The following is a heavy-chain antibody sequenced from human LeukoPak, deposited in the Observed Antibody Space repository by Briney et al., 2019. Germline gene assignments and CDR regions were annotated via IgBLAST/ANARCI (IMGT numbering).Heavy chain of an antibody. CDR1: GGSISSYY. J-gene: IGHJ3*02. V-gene: IGHV4-59*01. CDR3: ASHTVTTAYAFDI. D-gene: IGHD4-17*01. Sequence: KPSETLSLTCTVSGGSISSYYWSWIRQPPGKGLEWIGYIYYSGSTNYNPSLKSRVTISVDTSKNQFSLKLGSVTAADTAVYYCASHTVTTAYAFDIWGQGTMVTVSS. CDR2: IYYSGST.